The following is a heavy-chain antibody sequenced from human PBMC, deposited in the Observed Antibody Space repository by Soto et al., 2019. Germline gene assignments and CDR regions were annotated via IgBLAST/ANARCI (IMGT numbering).Heavy chain of an antibody. CDR3: ARVAETREYYLDY. CDR1: GGSITSGHHY. CDR2: IYYSGST. V-gene: IGHV4-30-4*01. J-gene: IGHJ4*02. D-gene: IGHD3-10*01. Sequence: QVQLQESGPGLVKPSETLSLTCTVSGGSITSGHHYWSWIRQPPGKGLEWIGYIYYSGSTYYNPSLNSPATISLDTSKDQFSLNLRSVIAADTAVYYCARVAETREYYLDYWGQGTLVTVSS.